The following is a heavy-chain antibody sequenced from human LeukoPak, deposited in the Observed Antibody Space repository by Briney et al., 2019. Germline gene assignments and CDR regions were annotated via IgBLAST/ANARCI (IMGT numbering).Heavy chain of an antibody. J-gene: IGHJ4*02. CDR1: GGSISSGGYY. V-gene: IGHV4-31*03. CDR2: IYYSGST. Sequence: SETLSLTCTVSGGSISSGGYYWTWIRQHPGKGLEWIGYIYYSGSTYYNPSLKSRVTISVDTSKNQFSLKLSSVTAADTAVYYCAREKDGYLDYWGQGTLVTVSS. D-gene: IGHD2-15*01. CDR3: AREKDGYLDY.